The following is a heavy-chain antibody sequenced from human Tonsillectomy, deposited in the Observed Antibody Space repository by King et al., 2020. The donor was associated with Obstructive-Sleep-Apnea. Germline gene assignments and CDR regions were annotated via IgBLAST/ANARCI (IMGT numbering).Heavy chain of an antibody. V-gene: IGHV3-30-3*01. CDR2: ISYDGSNK. D-gene: IGHD6-13*01. J-gene: IGHJ5*02. Sequence: VQLVESGGGVVQPGRSLKLSCAASGFTFSTFAMYWVRQAPGKGLEWVAVISYDGSNKYYADSVKGRFTISRDNSKNTLYLQMNSLRAEDTAVYYCARGSSWYAGPYNWFDPWGQGTLVTVCS. CDR3: ARGSSWYAGPYNWFDP. CDR1: GFTFSTFA.